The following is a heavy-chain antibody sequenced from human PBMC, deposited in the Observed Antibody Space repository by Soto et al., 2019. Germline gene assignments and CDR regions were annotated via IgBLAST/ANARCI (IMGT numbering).Heavy chain of an antibody. CDR1: GGSISSGDYY. D-gene: IGHD3-9*01. Sequence: QVQLQESGPGLVKPSQTLSLTCTVSGGSISSGDYYWSWIRQPPGKGLEWIGYIYYSGSTYYNPSLKSRVTISVDTSKNQFSLKLSSVTAADTAVSYCARDSFDWLSHYGMDVWGQGTTVTVSS. V-gene: IGHV4-30-4*01. CDR2: IYYSGST. CDR3: ARDSFDWLSHYGMDV. J-gene: IGHJ6*02.